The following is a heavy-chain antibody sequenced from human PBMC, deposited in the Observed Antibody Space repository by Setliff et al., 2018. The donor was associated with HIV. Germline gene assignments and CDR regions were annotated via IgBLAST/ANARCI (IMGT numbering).Heavy chain of an antibody. CDR2: SYHTGSK. J-gene: IGHJ5*02. CDR1: GYPIGSGFY. V-gene: IGHV4-38-2*01. CDR3: ARNHYYGSGKNRWFDP. D-gene: IGHD3-10*01. Sequence: SETLSLTCAVYGYPIGSGFYWGWIRQTPGKGLEWIASSYHTGSKYYNPSLKRRVTISVDTSKNQFSLKLTSVTAADTAVYYCARNHYYGSGKNRWFDPWGQGMLVTVS.